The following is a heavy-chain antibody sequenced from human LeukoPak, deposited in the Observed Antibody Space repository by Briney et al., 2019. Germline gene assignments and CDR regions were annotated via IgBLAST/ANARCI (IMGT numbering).Heavy chain of an antibody. CDR2: MSYSGRT. CDR3: ARSYGSGNYFDY. J-gene: IGHJ4*02. D-gene: IGHD3-10*01. Sequence: SETLSLTCTVSGGSISSSSHFWGWIRQPPGKGLECIALMSYSGRTHYSPSLKSRVTISVDTSKNQFSLKLSSVTAADTAVYYCARSYGSGNYFDYWGQGTLVTVSS. V-gene: IGHV4-39*07. CDR1: GGSISSSSHF.